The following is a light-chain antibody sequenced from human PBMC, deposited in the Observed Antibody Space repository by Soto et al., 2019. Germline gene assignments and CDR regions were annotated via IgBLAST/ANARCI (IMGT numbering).Light chain of an antibody. CDR1: QSVSRN. CDR2: GSS. Sequence: EILMTQSQATLSVSPGERATLSCRSSQSVSRNLAWYQQKPGQAPRILIYGSSTRASGIPARFSGSGSGTEFTRPISSLQSEDFAIYYCQHYNNWPPWTFGQGTKVDIK. CDR3: QHYNNWPPWT. V-gene: IGKV3-15*01. J-gene: IGKJ1*01.